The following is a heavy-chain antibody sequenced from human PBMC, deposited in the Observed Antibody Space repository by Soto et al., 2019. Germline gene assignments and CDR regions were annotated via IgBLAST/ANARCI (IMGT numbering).Heavy chain of an antibody. Sequence: PGGSLRLSCAASGFTFSSYAMSWVRQAPGRGLEWVSAISGMGGSTYYADSVKGRFTISRDNSKNTLYLQMNSLRAEDTAVYYCAKVGGAITMAFYWGQGTLVTVSS. J-gene: IGHJ4*02. CDR1: GFTFSSYA. CDR2: ISGMGGST. V-gene: IGHV3-23*01. CDR3: AKVGGAITMAFY. D-gene: IGHD3-10*01.